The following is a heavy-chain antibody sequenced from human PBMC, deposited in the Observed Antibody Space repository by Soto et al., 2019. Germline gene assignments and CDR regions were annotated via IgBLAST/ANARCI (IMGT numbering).Heavy chain of an antibody. D-gene: IGHD3-16*01. Sequence: TLRLSSAASGFTFSTVSMSWVRHSPGKGLEWVSGMSWDRGRIGYGDSGKGRFPSSRDNANNSLYLQMNSLRPEDTALYYCAKARLWGGDGYNSYYYNAMDVWGQGTTVTVSS. CDR2: MSWDRGRI. J-gene: IGHJ6*02. V-gene: IGHV3-9*01. CDR1: GFTFSTVS. CDR3: AKARLWGGDGYNSYYYNAMDV.